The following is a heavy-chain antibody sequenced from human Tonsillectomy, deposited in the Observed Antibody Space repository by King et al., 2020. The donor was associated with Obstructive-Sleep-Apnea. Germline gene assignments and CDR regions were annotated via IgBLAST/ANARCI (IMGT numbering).Heavy chain of an antibody. CDR3: AKDIWYYDDSSDNDSAFDI. CDR2: ISWNSGSI. Sequence: VQLVESGGGLVQPGRSLRLSCAASGFTFDDYAMHWVRQAPGKGLEWVSGISWNSGSIGYADSVKGRFTISRDNAKNSLYLQMNSLRAEDTALYYCAKDIWYYDDSSDNDSAFDIWGQGTMVTVSS. CDR1: GFTFDDYA. J-gene: IGHJ3*02. D-gene: IGHD3-22*01. V-gene: IGHV3-9*01.